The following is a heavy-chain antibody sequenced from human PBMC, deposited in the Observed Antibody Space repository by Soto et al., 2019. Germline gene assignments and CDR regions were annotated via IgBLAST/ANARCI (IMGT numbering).Heavy chain of an antibody. CDR3: ARYGRVSYYYGSGSYGFDP. D-gene: IGHD3-10*01. CDR1: GGTFNSYA. V-gene: IGHV1-69*13. CDR2: IIPIFGTA. Sequence: ASVKVSCNASGGTFNSYAISWVRQAPGQGLEWMGGIIPIFGTANYAQKFQGRVTITADESTSTAYMELSSLRSEDTAVYYCARYGRVSYYYGSGSYGFDPWGQGTLVTVSS. J-gene: IGHJ5*02.